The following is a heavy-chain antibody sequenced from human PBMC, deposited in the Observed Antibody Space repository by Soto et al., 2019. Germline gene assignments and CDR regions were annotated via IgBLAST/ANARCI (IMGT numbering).Heavy chain of an antibody. J-gene: IGHJ4*02. CDR3: ARGVVGATTAGLFDY. CDR1: GGSFSGYD. Sequence: QVQLQQWGAGLLKPSETLSLTCAVYGGSFSGYDWSWIRQSPGKGLEGVGEINHSGSTNYNPSLKSRVTMSVDTSKNQFSLKLSSVTAADTAVYYCARGVVGATTAGLFDYWGQGTLVTVSS. D-gene: IGHD1-26*01. V-gene: IGHV4-34*01. CDR2: INHSGST.